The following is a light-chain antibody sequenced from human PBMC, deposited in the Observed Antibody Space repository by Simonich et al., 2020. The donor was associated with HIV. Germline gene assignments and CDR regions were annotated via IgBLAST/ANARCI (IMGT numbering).Light chain of an antibody. V-gene: IGKV3-15*01. J-gene: IGKJ1*01. CDR3: QQYNNWPPT. Sequence: EIVMTQSPATLSVSPGERATLSYRASQSISSTLAWYQQKPGQAPRLLIYGASTRATGFPARFSGSGSGTEFTLTISSLQSEDFAVYCCQQYNNWPPTFGQGTKVEIK. CDR2: GAS. CDR1: QSISST.